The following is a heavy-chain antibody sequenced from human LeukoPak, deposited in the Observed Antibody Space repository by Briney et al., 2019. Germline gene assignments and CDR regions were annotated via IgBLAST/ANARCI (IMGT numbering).Heavy chain of an antibody. CDR3: ARVARQYDIPY. J-gene: IGHJ4*02. CDR1: GFTLSSYT. V-gene: IGHV3-64*01. CDR2: ISSNGDTT. Sequence: QAGGSLRLSCAASGFTLSSYTIHWVRQGPGKGLEYVSAISSNGDTTYYANSVKGRFTISRDNSNNTVYLQMGSLRAEDTAVYYCARVARQYDIPYWGQGTLVTVPS. D-gene: IGHD3-9*01.